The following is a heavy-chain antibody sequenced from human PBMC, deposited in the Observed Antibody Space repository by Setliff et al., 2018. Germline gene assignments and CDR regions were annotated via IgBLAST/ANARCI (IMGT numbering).Heavy chain of an antibody. CDR2: INPKSGVT. D-gene: IGHD2-15*01. Sequence: ASVKVSCKASAYNFIGYYIHWVRQAPGQGLEWMGWINPKSGVTNYAQKFQGRVTMTRDTSISTAYLDLSGLRSDDSAVYYCATENQDADALKEHWWFDLWGRGTLVTVSS. V-gene: IGHV1-2*02. J-gene: IGHJ2*01. CDR3: ATENQDADALKEHWWFDL. CDR1: AYNFIGYY.